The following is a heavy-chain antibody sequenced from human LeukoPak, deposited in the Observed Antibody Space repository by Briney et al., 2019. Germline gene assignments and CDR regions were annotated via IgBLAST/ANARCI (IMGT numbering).Heavy chain of an antibody. V-gene: IGHV1-8*01. Sequence: ASVMVSCKASGYTFTSYDINWVRQATGQGLEWMGWMNPNSGNTGYAQKFQGRVTMTRNTSISTAYMELSSLRSEDTAVYYCARGRVRSSSILYWFDPWGQGTLVTVSS. J-gene: IGHJ5*02. CDR3: ARGRVRSSSILYWFDP. CDR1: GYTFTSYD. D-gene: IGHD6-6*01. CDR2: MNPNSGNT.